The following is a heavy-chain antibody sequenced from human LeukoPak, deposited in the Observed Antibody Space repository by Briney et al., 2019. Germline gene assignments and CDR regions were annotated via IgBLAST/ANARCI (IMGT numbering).Heavy chain of an antibody. V-gene: IGHV3-7*01. Sequence: GGSLRLSCAASGFTFSSYAMSWVRQAPGKGLEWVANIKQDGSEKYYVDSVKGRFTISRDNAKNSLYLQMNSLRAEDTAVYYCARDADSSGYLYYYYYMDVWGKGTTVTISS. CDR1: GFTFSSYA. CDR3: ARDADSSGYLYYYYYMDV. CDR2: IKQDGSEK. J-gene: IGHJ6*03. D-gene: IGHD3-22*01.